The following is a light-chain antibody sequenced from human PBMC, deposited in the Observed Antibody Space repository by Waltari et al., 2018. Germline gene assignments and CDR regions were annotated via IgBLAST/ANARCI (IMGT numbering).Light chain of an antibody. Sequence: VVMTQSPLSLPVTLGQPASISCRSSQSLVHSDGKTYLNWFHQRPGQSPRRLIYKVSNRDYGVPDRFSGSGSGTDFTLKISRVEAEDVGVYYCMQGTHWPWTFGQGTKVEIK. CDR2: KVS. J-gene: IGKJ1*01. CDR3: MQGTHWPWT. CDR1: QSLVHSDGKTY. V-gene: IGKV2-30*02.